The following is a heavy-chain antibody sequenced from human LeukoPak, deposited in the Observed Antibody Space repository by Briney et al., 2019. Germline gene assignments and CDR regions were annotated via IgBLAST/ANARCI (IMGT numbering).Heavy chain of an antibody. CDR2: IIPIFGIA. J-gene: IGHJ4*02. V-gene: IGHV1-69*04. Sequence: SVKVSCKASGGTFSSYAISWVRQAPGQGLEWMGRIIPIFGIANYAQKFQGRVTITADKSTSTVYMELRSLRSDDTAVYYCARDVGRSYDLDYWGQGTLVTVSS. CDR3: ARDVGRSYDLDY. CDR1: GGTFSSYA. D-gene: IGHD3-16*01.